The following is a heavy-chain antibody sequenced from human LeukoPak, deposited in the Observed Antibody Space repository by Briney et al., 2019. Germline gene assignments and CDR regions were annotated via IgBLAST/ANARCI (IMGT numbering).Heavy chain of an antibody. CDR1: GFTFSSYG. D-gene: IGHD3-3*01. V-gene: IGHV3-33*06. Sequence: PGGSLRLSCAASGFTFSSYGMHWVRQAPGKGLEWVAVIWYDGSNKYYADSVKGRFTISRDNSKNTLYLQMNSLRAEDTAVYYCAKEDYDFWSGYYTFFDYWGQGTLVTVSS. CDR2: IWYDGSNK. J-gene: IGHJ4*02. CDR3: AKEDYDFWSGYYTFFDY.